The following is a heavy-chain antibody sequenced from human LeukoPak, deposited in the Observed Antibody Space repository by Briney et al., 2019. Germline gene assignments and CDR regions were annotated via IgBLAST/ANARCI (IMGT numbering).Heavy chain of an antibody. V-gene: IGHV1-18*01. D-gene: IGHD3-10*01. CDR1: GYTFTSYG. CDR3: ARSLWFGESYYMDV. J-gene: IGHJ6*03. CDR2: ISAYNGNT. Sequence: ASVKVSCKACGYTFTSYGISWVRQAPGQGLEWMGWISAYNGNTNYAQKLQGRVTMTTDTSTSTAYMELRSLRSDDTAVYYCARSLWFGESYYMDVWGKGTTVTVSS.